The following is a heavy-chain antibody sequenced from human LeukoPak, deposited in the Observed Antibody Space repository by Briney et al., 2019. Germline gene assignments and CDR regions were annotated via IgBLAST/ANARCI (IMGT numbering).Heavy chain of an antibody. J-gene: IGHJ4*02. CDR3: ASRLGYCSGGSCYSEGVDY. CDR1: GGSISSGGYS. D-gene: IGHD2-15*01. CDR2: VYYSGST. Sequence: PSQTLSLTCTVSGGSISSGGYSWSWIRQHPGQGLEWIGYVYYSGSTYYNPSLKSRVTISVDTSKNQFSLKLSSVTAADTAVYYCASRLGYCSGGSCYSEGVDYWGQGTLVTVSS. V-gene: IGHV4-31*03.